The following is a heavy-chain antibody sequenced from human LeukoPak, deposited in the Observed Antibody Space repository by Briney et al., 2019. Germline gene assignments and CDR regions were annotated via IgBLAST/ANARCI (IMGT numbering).Heavy chain of an antibody. D-gene: IGHD4-11*01. V-gene: IGHV3-33*06. J-gene: IGHJ1*01. CDR3: AKDAQRGFDYSNSLQN. CDR2: IWYDGSDK. Sequence: GGTLRLSCAASGFTFSHYGMHWVRQTPGAGLEWVAVIWYDGSDKYYAKSVKGRFTISRDNSKNSLFLQMNSLRAEDTAVYYCAKDAQRGFDYSNSLQNWGQGILVTVSS. CDR1: GFTFSHYG.